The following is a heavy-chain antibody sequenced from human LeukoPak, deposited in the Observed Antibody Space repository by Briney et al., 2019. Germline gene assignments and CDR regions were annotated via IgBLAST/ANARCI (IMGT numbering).Heavy chain of an antibody. CDR1: GFTFSSYG. D-gene: IGHD2-15*01. V-gene: IGHV3-30*02. Sequence: QAGGSLRLSCAASGFTFSSYGMHWVRQAPGKGLEWVAFIRYDGSNKYYADSVKGRFTISRDNAKNSLYLQLNTLRAEDTAVYFCARDSGCSGGSCYSLWNFDYWGQGILVTVSS. CDR3: ARDSGCSGGSCYSLWNFDY. J-gene: IGHJ4*02. CDR2: IRYDGSNK.